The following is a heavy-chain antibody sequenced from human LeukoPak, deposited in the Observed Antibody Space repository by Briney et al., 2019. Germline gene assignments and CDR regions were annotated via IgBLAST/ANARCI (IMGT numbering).Heavy chain of an antibody. CDR1: GYTFTSYV. D-gene: IGHD3-10*01. Sequence: ASVKVSCKASGYTFTSYVISWVRQAPGQGLEWMGWMNPNSGNTGYAQKFQGRVTMTRNTSISTAYMELSSLRSEDTAVYYCASDTRSDYYYYGMDVWGQGTTVTVSS. J-gene: IGHJ6*02. V-gene: IGHV1-8*02. CDR3: ASDTRSDYYYYGMDV. CDR2: MNPNSGNT.